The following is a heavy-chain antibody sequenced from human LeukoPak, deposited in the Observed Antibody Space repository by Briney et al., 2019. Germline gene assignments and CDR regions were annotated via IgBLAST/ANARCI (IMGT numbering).Heavy chain of an antibody. CDR2: IYPGDSDT. Sequence: GESLKISCKGSGYSFNSYWIGWVRQMPGKGLEWMGIIYPGDSDTRYSPSFQGQVTISADKSISTAYLQWSSLKASDTAMYYCARLPGIVATIERYFDYWGEGTLVTVSS. V-gene: IGHV5-51*01. D-gene: IGHD5-12*01. CDR3: ARLPGIVATIERYFDY. J-gene: IGHJ4*02. CDR1: GYSFNSYW.